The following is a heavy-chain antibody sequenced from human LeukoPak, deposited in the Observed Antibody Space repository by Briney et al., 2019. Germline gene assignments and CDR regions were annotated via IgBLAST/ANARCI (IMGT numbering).Heavy chain of an antibody. Sequence: SETLSLTCTVSDDSISDYYRGWIRQPPGKGLEWIGYIHNSGTSTYNLSLKSRVTISVDTSKNQFSLKLSSVTAADTAVYYCARERKQQLVLYYYYMDVWGKGTTVTVSS. V-gene: IGHV4-59*12. CDR1: DDSISDYY. D-gene: IGHD6-13*01. J-gene: IGHJ6*03. CDR3: ARERKQQLVLYYYYMDV. CDR2: IHNSGTS.